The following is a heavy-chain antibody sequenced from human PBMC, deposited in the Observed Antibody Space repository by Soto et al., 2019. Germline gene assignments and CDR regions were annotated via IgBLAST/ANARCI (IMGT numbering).Heavy chain of an antibody. CDR1: SGSISSSSYY. D-gene: IGHD6-19*01. CDR2: IYYSGST. J-gene: IGHJ6*02. V-gene: IGHV4-39*01. Sequence: SDTLSLTCTVSSGSISSSSYYWVLKRHPPWKWLEWIGSIYYSGSTYYNPSLKSRVTISVDTSKNQFSLKLSSVTAADTAVYYCARRYSSGWYGAKYYYGMDVWGQGTTVTVSS. CDR3: ARRYSSGWYGAKYYYGMDV.